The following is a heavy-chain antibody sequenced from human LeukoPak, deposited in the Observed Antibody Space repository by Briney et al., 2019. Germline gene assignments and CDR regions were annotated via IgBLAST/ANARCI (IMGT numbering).Heavy chain of an antibody. CDR1: GYTFTGYY. CDR2: INPNSGGT. D-gene: IGHD4-23*01. Sequence: ASVKVSCKTSGYTFTGYYMHWVRQAPGQGLEWMGWINPNSGGTNYAQKFQGRVTMTRDTSISTAYMELSRLRSDDTAVYYCARDAVDYGGNPYYFDYWAQGTLVTVPS. CDR3: ARDAVDYGGNPYYFDY. J-gene: IGHJ4*02. V-gene: IGHV1-2*02.